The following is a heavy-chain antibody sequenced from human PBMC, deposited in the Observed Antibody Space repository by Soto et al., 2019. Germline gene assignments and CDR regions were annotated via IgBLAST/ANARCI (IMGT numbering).Heavy chain of an antibody. Sequence: EVQLVESGGGLVQPGGSLRLSCAASGFTFSSYWMSWVRQAPGKGLEWVANIKQDGSEKYYVDSVKGRFTISRDNAKNSLYLQMNSLRAEDTAVYYCARVSRWLQVTHLDYWGQGTLVTVSS. J-gene: IGHJ4*02. V-gene: IGHV3-7*03. CDR3: ARVSRWLQVTHLDY. D-gene: IGHD5-12*01. CDR1: GFTFSSYW. CDR2: IKQDGSEK.